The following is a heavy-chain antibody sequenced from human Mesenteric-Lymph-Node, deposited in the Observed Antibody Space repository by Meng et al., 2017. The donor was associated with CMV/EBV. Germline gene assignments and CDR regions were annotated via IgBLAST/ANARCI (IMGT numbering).Heavy chain of an antibody. D-gene: IGHD3-22*01. CDR2: IKQDGSEK. CDR1: GFTFSRYW. Sequence: GGSLRLSCAASGFTFSRYWMSWVRQAPGKGLEWVANIKQDGSEKYYVDSVKGRFTISRDNSKNTVYLQVNRLRADDTAVYYCAKDLMGSSGYYYGYYFDYWGQGTLVTVSS. V-gene: IGHV3-7*03. CDR3: AKDLMGSSGYYYGYYFDY. J-gene: IGHJ4*02.